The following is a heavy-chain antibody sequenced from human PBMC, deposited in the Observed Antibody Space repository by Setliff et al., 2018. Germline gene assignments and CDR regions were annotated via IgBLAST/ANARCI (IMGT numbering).Heavy chain of an antibody. D-gene: IGHD5-12*01. J-gene: IGHJ2*01. V-gene: IGHV1-2*02. CDR3: TKDLKKWLQFGGYFDR. CDR1: GYNFTGYY. CDR2: INPNSGGT. Sequence: ASVKVSCKASGYNFTGYYMYWVRQAPGQGLEWMGWINPNSGGTNYAQKFQGRVSMTRDTSISTAFLELNGLRSDDTAVYYCTKDLKKWLQFGGYFDRWGRGTLVTVSS.